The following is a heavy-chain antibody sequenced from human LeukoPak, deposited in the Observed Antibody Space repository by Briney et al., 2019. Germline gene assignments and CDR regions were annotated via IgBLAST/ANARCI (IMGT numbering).Heavy chain of an antibody. CDR3: ARHSSGMATITDDY. D-gene: IGHD5-24*01. Sequence: PSETLSLTCAVSGGSISSGGYSWSWIRQPPGKGLEWIGYIYYSGSTNYNPSLKSRVTISVDTSKNQFSLKLSSVTAADTAVYYCARHSSGMATITDDYWGQGTLVTVSS. CDR2: IYYSGST. V-gene: IGHV4-61*08. CDR1: GGSISSGGYS. J-gene: IGHJ4*02.